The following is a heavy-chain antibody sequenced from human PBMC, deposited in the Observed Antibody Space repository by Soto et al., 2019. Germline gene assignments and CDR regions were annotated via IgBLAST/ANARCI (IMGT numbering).Heavy chain of an antibody. CDR1: GFTVSSNY. CDR3: ARHYYGSGYYFDY. V-gene: IGHV3-66*04. J-gene: IGHJ4*02. CDR2: IYSGGST. Sequence: EVQLVESGGGLVQPGGSLRLSCAASGFTVSSNYMSWVRQAPGKGLEWVSVIYSGGSTYYADSVKGRFTISRDNSKNTLYLQMNSLRAEETAVYYCARHYYGSGYYFDYWGQGTLVTVST. D-gene: IGHD3-10*01.